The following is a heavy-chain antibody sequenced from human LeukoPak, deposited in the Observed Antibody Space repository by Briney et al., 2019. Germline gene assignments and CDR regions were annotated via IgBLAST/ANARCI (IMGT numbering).Heavy chain of an antibody. J-gene: IGHJ4*02. CDR3: ARESDTSGPIDY. Sequence: PSETLSLTCIVSGGSIRSYYWSWIRQTPGKGLEWIGYISYSGNTNYNPSLKSRVTMSVDTSKSQFSLKLTSVTAADTAVYFCARESDTSGPIDYWGQGRLVAVSS. CDR2: ISYSGNT. V-gene: IGHV4-59*01. CDR1: GGSIRSYY. D-gene: IGHD3-22*01.